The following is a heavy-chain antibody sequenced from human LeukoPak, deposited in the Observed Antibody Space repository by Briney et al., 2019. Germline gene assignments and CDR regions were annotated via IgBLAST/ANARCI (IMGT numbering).Heavy chain of an antibody. CDR2: INSDGSST. J-gene: IGHJ6*02. Sequence: GGSLRLSCAASGFTFSSYWMHWVRQAPGKGLVCVSRINSDGSSTSYADSVKGRLTISRDNAKNTLYLLMNSLRAEDTAVYYCARDQYYDIVYGMDVWGQGTTVTVSS. V-gene: IGHV3-74*01. D-gene: IGHD3-9*01. CDR3: ARDQYYDIVYGMDV. CDR1: GFTFSSYW.